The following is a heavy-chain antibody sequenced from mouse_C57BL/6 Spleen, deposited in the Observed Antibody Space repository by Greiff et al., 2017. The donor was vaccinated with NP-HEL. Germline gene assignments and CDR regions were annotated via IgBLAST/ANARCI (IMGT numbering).Heavy chain of an antibody. CDR1: GYSITSGYY. CDR2: ISYDGSN. D-gene: IGHD2-5*01. J-gene: IGHJ3*01. V-gene: IGHV3-6*01. Sequence: EVQLQQSGPGLVKPSQSLSLTCSVTGYSITSGYYWNWIRQFPGNKLEWMGYISYDGSNNYNPSLKNRISITRDTSKNQFFLKLNSVTTEDTATYDCARDGGSGYSNYPVFAYWGQGTLVTVSA. CDR3: ARDGGSGYSNYPVFAY.